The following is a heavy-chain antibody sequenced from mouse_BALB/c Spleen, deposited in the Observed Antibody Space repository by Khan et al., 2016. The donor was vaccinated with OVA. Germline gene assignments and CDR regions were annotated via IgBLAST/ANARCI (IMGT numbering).Heavy chain of an antibody. CDR3: ARSIMAN. CDR2: ISYGGST. Sequence: VQLKESGPGLVKPSQSLSLTCTVTGYSITSDYAWNWIRQFPGNKLELMGYISYGGSTSYNPSLKSRISITRDKSKNQFFLQLNSVTTEDTATYYCARSIMANWGQGTTLTVSS. J-gene: IGHJ2*01. CDR1: GYSITSDYA. V-gene: IGHV3-2*02.